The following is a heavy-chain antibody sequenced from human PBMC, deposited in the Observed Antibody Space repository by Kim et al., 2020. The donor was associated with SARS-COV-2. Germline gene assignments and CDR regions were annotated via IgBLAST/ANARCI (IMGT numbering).Heavy chain of an antibody. D-gene: IGHD1-1*01. CDR1: GFIFSGST. CDR3: IRLASDDTTGT. Sequence: GGSLRLSCAASGFIFSGSTIHWIRQASGKGLEWVGRIKSKANNYATAYAASVKGRFNISRDDSKNTASLQMNSLKIEDSAVYYCIRLASDDTTGTWGQGTLVTVSS. J-gene: IGHJ5*02. CDR2: IKSKANNYAT. V-gene: IGHV3-73*01.